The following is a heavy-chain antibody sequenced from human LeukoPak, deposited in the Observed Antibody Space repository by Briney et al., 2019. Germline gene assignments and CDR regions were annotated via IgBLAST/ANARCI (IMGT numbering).Heavy chain of an antibody. CDR2: FYYSGST. CDR3: ARHRRLGWLRLGPFDS. V-gene: IGHV4-59*08. CDR1: GASINSYY. J-gene: IGHJ4*02. D-gene: IGHD5-12*01. Sequence: SETLSLTCSVSGASINSYYWSWIRQPPGKGLEWIGYFYYSGSTNYNPSLKGRVTISLDTSKNQFSLTLTSVTAADTAVYYCARHRRLGWLRLGPFDSWGQGAPVIVSS.